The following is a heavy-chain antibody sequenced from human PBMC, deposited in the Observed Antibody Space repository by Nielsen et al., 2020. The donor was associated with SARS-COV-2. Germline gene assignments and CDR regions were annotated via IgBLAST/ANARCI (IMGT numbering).Heavy chain of an antibody. D-gene: IGHD3-10*01. J-gene: IGHJ5*02. Sequence: GGSLRLSCAATGFRFNEYYMTWIRQAPGKGLEWISYISSNSKTIYYADSVKGRFTMSRDNAKRSLFLQMNSLRVADTAVYYCARDLVTMVRGVIISHWFDPWGQGTLVTVSS. CDR1: GFRFNEYY. CDR2: ISSNSKTI. CDR3: ARDLVTMVRGVIISHWFDP. V-gene: IGHV3-11*04.